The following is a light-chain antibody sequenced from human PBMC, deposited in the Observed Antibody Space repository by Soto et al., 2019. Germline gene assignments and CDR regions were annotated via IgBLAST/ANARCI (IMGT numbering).Light chain of an antibody. J-gene: IGKJ1*01. CDR2: GAS. CDR3: QQYNTWHPKMA. V-gene: IGKV3-15*01. CDR1: QSVSSD. Sequence: VVTQSPATLSVFPGETATLSCRASQSVSSDLAWYQQRPGQAPRLLIYGASTRATGIPARFRGSGSGTDFSLTISSLQSEDFATYDCQQYNTWHPKMAFGRGTKVEIK.